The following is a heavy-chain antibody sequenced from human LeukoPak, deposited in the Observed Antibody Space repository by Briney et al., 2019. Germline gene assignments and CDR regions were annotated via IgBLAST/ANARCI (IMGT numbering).Heavy chain of an antibody. Sequence: PPETLSLTRIVSGDSISGSPYSWGWIRQPPGKGLEWIGSIYSGGSTYYNPSLKSRVTISVDTSKNQFSLKLSSVTAADTAVYYCARSYYYGSGSYYVRWFDPWGQGTLVTVSS. CDR1: GDSISGSPYS. CDR2: IYSGGST. D-gene: IGHD3-10*01. V-gene: IGHV4-39*01. J-gene: IGHJ5*02. CDR3: ARSYYYGSGSYYVRWFDP.